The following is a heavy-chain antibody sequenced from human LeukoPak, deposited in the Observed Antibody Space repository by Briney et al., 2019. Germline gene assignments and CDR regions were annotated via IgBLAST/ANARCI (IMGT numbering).Heavy chain of an antibody. Sequence: SETLSLTCTVSGGSISSYYWSWIRQPAGKGLEWIGGIYTSGSTNYNPSLKSRVTMSVDTSKNQFSLKLSSVTAADTAVYCCAREDSSSWYPQGNWFDPWGQGTLVTVSS. D-gene: IGHD6-13*01. CDR2: IYTSGST. CDR1: GGSISSYY. V-gene: IGHV4-4*07. CDR3: AREDSSSWYPQGNWFDP. J-gene: IGHJ5*02.